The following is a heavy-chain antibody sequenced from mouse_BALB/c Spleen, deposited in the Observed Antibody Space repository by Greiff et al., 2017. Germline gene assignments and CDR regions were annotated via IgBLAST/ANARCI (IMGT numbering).Heavy chain of an antibody. J-gene: IGHJ4*01. Sequence: QVQLQQSGPQLVRPGASVKISCKASGYSFTSYWMHWVKQRPGQGLEWIGMIDPSDSETRLNQKFKDKATLTVDKSSSTAYMQLSSPTSEDSAVYYCARTLGVYAMDYWGQGTSVTVSS. V-gene: IGHV1S126*01. CDR1: GYSFTSYW. CDR3: ARTLGVYAMDY. D-gene: IGHD4-1*01. CDR2: IDPSDSET.